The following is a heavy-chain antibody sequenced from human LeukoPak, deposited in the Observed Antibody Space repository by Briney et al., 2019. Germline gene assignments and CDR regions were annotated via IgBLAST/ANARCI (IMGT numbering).Heavy chain of an antibody. J-gene: IGHJ2*01. Sequence: SETLSLTCAVSGGSFSPYYWSWIRQPPGKGLEWIGEINHGGGTNYNPSLKSRVTISRDMSKNQISLRLSSVTAADTAVYFCASVFYDYVDFGYFDLWGRGTLVTVSS. CDR3: ASVFYDYVDFGYFDL. D-gene: IGHD4-17*01. CDR1: GGSFSPYY. V-gene: IGHV4-34*01. CDR2: INHGGGT.